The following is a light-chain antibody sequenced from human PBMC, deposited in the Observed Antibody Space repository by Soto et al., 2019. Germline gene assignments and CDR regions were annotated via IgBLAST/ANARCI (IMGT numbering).Light chain of an antibody. CDR2: GAS. J-gene: IGKJ5*01. Sequence: DIQMTQSPSSLSASVGDRVTITFQASQDITNYLNWYQQKPGKAPNLLIYGASNLETGVPSRFSGSGSGTDFTFTISSLQAEDIGTYFCQQYDSVFTVGQGTRLEI. V-gene: IGKV1-33*01. CDR3: QQYDSVFT. CDR1: QDITNY.